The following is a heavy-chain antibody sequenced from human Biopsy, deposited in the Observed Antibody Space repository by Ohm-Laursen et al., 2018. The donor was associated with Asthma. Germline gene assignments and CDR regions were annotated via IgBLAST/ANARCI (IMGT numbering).Heavy chain of an antibody. CDR2: INSVFGTT. CDR1: GGTFNTYV. D-gene: IGHD2-2*01. CDR3: ARKAGSCISRTCYSLDF. V-gene: IGHV1-69*13. J-gene: IGHJ4*02. Sequence: SVKVSCKSLGGTFNTYVIGWVRQAPGQGLEWMGGINSVFGTTTYPQKFQDRVSITADHSTSTVYMELSSLRSEDTAVYYCARKAGSCISRTCYSLDFWGQGTLVTVSS.